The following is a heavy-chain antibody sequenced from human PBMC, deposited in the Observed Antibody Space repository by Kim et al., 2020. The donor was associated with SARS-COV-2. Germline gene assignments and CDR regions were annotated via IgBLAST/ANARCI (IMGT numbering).Heavy chain of an antibody. CDR3: ARDHAGPYGSGSLTSYFDY. Sequence: SRVTISVDTSKNQFSLKLSSVTAADTAVYYCARDHAGPYGSGSLTSYFDYWGQGTLVTVSS. V-gene: IGHV4-39*07. J-gene: IGHJ4*02. D-gene: IGHD3-10*01.